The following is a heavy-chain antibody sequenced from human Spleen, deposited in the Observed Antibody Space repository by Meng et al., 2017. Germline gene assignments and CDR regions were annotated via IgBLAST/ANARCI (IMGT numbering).Heavy chain of an antibody. CDR3: ARRGLVVAAS. Sequence: QVQLQESGPGLVKPSQTLSLTCTVSGGSISSGDYYWSWIRQPPGKGLEWIGSIYHGGTTYYNPSLESRVTISVDTSKNQFSLKLTSVTAADTAMYYCARRGLVVAASRGQGTLVTVSS. CDR2: IYHGGTT. V-gene: IGHV4-39*01. J-gene: IGHJ4*02. CDR1: GGSISSGDYY. D-gene: IGHD2-15*01.